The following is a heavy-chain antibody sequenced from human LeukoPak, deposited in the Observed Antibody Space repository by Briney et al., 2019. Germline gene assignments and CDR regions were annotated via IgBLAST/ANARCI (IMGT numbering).Heavy chain of an antibody. CDR1: GFTLCNYG. Sequence: PGGSLRLSCVASGFTLCNYGMHSVRQAPGKGPVGVASMRYAGNNEYYADSVMGRFTISRDNSKNTLYLQMNILRAEDTAVYYCAKEEGSRAAWECSLPSCSELGYRGQGTLVTVSS. J-gene: IGHJ4*02. V-gene: IGHV3-30*02. CDR3: AKEEGSRAAWECSLPSCSELGY. D-gene: IGHD1-26*01. CDR2: MRYAGNNE.